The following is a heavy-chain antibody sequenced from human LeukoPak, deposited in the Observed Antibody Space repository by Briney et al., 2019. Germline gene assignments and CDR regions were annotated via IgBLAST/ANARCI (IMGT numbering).Heavy chain of an antibody. Sequence: GGSLRLSCAASGFTVSSNYMSWVRQAPGKGLEWVSVIYSGGSTYYADSVKGRFTISRDNSKNTLYLQMNSLRAEDTAVYYCAKDQRGVVVVAATHGYWGQGTLVTVSS. J-gene: IGHJ4*02. CDR2: IYSGGST. CDR1: GFTVSSNY. V-gene: IGHV3-66*01. CDR3: AKDQRGVVVVAATHGY. D-gene: IGHD2-15*01.